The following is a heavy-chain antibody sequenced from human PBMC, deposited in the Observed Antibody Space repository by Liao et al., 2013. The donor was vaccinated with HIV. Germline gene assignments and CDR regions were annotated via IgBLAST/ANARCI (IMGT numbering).Heavy chain of an antibody. CDR3: ARAGSIVGATGLDY. CDR2: INHSGST. J-gene: IGHJ4*02. Sequence: QVQLQQWGAGLLKPSETLSLTCAVYGGSFSGYYWSWIRQPPGKGLEWIGEINHSGSTNYNPSLKSRVTISVDTSKNQFSLKLSSVTAADTAVYYCARAGSIVGATGLDYWGQGTLVTVSS. V-gene: IGHV4-34*01. D-gene: IGHD1-26*01. CDR1: GGSFSGYY.